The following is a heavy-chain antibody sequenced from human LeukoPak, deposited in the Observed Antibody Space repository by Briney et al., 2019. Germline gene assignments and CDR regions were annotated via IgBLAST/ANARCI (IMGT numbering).Heavy chain of an antibody. CDR1: GGTFSSYA. Sequence: ASVKVSCKASGGTFSSYAISWVRQAPGQGLEWMGGIIPIFGTANYAQKFQGRVTITADESTSTAYMELSSLRSEDTAVYYCARVPVAAVTYYFDYWGQGTLVTVSS. J-gene: IGHJ4*02. CDR3: ARVPVAAVTYYFDY. D-gene: IGHD2-15*01. V-gene: IGHV1-69*13. CDR2: IIPIFGTA.